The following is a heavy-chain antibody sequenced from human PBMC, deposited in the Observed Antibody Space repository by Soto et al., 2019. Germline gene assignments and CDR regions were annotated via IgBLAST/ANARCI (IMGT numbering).Heavy chain of an antibody. D-gene: IGHD2-2*02. CDR1: GYTLTKYG. CDR3: SRARYCTSPSCYNHYYYGMDI. Sequence: QEQLVQSGGEVKKPGASVRVSCKASGYTLTKYGITWVRQAPGHGLEWMGWIGVYNGKTNYARKLQGRVIMTADTSASTAYMELRSLRSDDTAVYYCSRARYCTSPSCYNHYYYGMDIWGQGTTVSVSS. J-gene: IGHJ6*02. CDR2: IGVYNGKT. V-gene: IGHV1-18*04.